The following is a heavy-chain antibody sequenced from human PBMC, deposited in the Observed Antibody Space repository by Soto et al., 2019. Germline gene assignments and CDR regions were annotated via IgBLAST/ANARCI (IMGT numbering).Heavy chain of an antibody. D-gene: IGHD3-3*01. J-gene: IGHJ5*02. CDR3: AKLTNYYDFWSGYSGWFDP. CDR2: ISAYNGNT. CDR1: GYTFTSYG. V-gene: IGHV1-18*01. Sequence: ASVKVSCKASGYTFTSYGISWVRQAPGQGLEWMGWISAYNGNTNYAQKLQGRVTMTTDTSTSTAYMELRSLRSDDTAVYYCAKLTNYYDFWSGYSGWFDPWGQGTLVTVSS.